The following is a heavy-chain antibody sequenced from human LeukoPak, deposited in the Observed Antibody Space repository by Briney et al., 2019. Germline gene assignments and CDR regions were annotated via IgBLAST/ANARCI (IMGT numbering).Heavy chain of an antibody. CDR3: ATRKLGNDY. V-gene: IGHV4-59*01. Sequence: PSETLSLTCTVSGGSFSNYYWSWIRQSPGKGLEWIGYIYYTETSYNPSLTSRVTISADTSKNQISLKLYSVTAADTAVYYCATRKLGNDYWGQGTLVTVSS. D-gene: IGHD7-27*01. CDR1: GGSFSNYY. J-gene: IGHJ4*02. CDR2: IYYTET.